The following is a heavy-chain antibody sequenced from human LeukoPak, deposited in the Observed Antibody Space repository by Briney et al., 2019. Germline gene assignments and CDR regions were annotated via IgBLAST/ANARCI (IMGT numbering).Heavy chain of an antibody. D-gene: IGHD3-3*01. CDR3: ARDSPSLRFLEWLVY. CDR1: GFTFSSYW. J-gene: IGHJ4*02. CDR2: IKQDGSEK. V-gene: IGHV3-7*01. Sequence: PGGSLRLSCAASGFTFSSYWMSWVRQAPGKGLEWVANIKQDGSEKYYVDSVKGRFTISRDNAKNSLYLQMNSLRAEDTAVYYCARDSPSLRFLEWLVYWGQGTLVTVSS.